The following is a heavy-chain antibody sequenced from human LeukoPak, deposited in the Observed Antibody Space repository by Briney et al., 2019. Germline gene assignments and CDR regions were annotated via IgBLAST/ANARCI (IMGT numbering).Heavy chain of an antibody. CDR1: GYTFTSYD. Sequence: ASVKVSCKASGYTFTSYDINWVRQATGQGLEWMGWMNPNSGNTGYAQKFQGRVTITADKSTSTAYMELSSLRSEDTAVYYCARGPLMQQLYYYYYYMDVWGKGTTVTVSS. V-gene: IGHV1-8*01. CDR3: ARGPLMQQLYYYYYYMDV. J-gene: IGHJ6*03. CDR2: MNPNSGNT. D-gene: IGHD6-13*01.